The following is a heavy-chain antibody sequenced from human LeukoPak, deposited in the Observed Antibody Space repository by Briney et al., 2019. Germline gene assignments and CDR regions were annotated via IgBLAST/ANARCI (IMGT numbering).Heavy chain of an antibody. CDR1: GYSFTSYW. CDR3: ARPNRGALLDY. CDR2: IYPGDSET. J-gene: IGHJ4*02. D-gene: IGHD1-14*01. Sequence: GESLKISCQASGYSFTSYWIGWVRQMPGKGLEWMGIIYPGDSETKYTPSFQGQVTIPADKSINTAYLQWSSMKAPDTAIYYCARPNRGALLDYWGQGTLVTVSS. V-gene: IGHV5-51*01.